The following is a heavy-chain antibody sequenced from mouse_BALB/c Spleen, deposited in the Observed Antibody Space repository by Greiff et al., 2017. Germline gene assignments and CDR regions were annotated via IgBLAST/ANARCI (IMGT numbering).Heavy chain of an antibody. V-gene: IGHV1-53*01. Sequence: QVQLQQPGAELVRPGVSVKLSCKASGYTFTSYWMHWIKQRPEQGLERIGEINPSNGGTNYNGKFKGKATLTADKSSSTAYMQLSSLTSEDSAVYFCARDGIYYGNYSWFAYWGQGTLVTVSA. CDR2: INPSNGGT. CDR3: ARDGIYYGNYSWFAY. J-gene: IGHJ3*01. D-gene: IGHD2-1*01. CDR1: GYTFTSYW.